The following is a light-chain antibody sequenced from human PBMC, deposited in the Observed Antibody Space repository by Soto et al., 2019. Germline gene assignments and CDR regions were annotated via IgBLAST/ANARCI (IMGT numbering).Light chain of an antibody. CDR3: HQYNYWPT. V-gene: IGKV3-15*01. J-gene: IGKJ1*01. CDR1: QSVSSN. CDR2: GAA. Sequence: EILMTQSPYTLSVSPGERATLSCRASQSVSSNLAWYQQKPGQSPRLLIYGAATRATGIPVRLSGSGSGTVFTLTISSPHSEDFAVYYCHQYNYWPTFGQGTKVDIK.